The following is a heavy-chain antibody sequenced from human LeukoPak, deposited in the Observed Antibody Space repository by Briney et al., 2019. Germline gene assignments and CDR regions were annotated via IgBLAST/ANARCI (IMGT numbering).Heavy chain of an antibody. CDR1: GGSFSGYY. CDR2: INHSGST. CDR3: ARGGNMVRY. J-gene: IGHJ4*02. D-gene: IGHD3-10*01. Sequence: PSETLSLTCVVYGGSFSGYYWSWIRQPPGKGLEWIGEINHSGSTNYNPSLKSRVTISVDTSKNQFSLKLSSVTAADTAVYYCARGGNMVRYWGQGTLVTVSS. V-gene: IGHV4-34*01.